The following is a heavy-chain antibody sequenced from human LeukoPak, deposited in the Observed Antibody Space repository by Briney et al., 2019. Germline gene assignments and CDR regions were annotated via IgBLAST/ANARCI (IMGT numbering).Heavy chain of an antibody. Sequence: AGGSLRLSCAASGFTFDDYAMHWVRQAPGKGLEWVSGISWNSGSIGYADSVKGRFTISRDNAKNSLYLQINSLTTEDMGFYYCAKGGKSDFWSGQSAFDIWGQGTTVTVSS. V-gene: IGHV3-9*03. J-gene: IGHJ3*02. CDR3: AKGGKSDFWSGQSAFDI. D-gene: IGHD3-3*01. CDR2: ISWNSGSI. CDR1: GFTFDDYA.